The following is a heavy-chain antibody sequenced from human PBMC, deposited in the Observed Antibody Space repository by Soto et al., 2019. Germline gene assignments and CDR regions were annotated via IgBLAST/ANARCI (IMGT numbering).Heavy chain of an antibody. Sequence: QVQLVETGGGVVQPGRSLRLSCVASGFTFSTQAMHWVRQAPGKGLEWVAVVWSDGNKQYYADSVMGRFTISRDNSRNTLYLQMNSLRAEDTALYFCASGPPRGWYRNIYYYYGLDAWGQGTTVTVTS. CDR1: GFTFSTQA. D-gene: IGHD6-19*01. J-gene: IGHJ6*02. V-gene: IGHV3-33*01. CDR3: ASGPPRGWYRNIYYYYGLDA. CDR2: VWSDGNKQ.